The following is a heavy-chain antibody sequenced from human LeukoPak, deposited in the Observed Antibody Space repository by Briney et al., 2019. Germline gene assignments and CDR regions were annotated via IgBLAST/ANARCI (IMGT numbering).Heavy chain of an antibody. Sequence: ASVKVSCKASGYTFTGYYIHWVRQAPGQGLEWMGRINPNSGGTSYAQKFQGRVTMTRDTSISTADMELSRLQSDDTDVYYCAREALTYDFDYWGQGTLVTVSS. J-gene: IGHJ4*02. CDR2: INPNSGGT. CDR1: GYTFTGYY. V-gene: IGHV1-2*05. D-gene: IGHD2-21*01. CDR3: AREALTYDFDY.